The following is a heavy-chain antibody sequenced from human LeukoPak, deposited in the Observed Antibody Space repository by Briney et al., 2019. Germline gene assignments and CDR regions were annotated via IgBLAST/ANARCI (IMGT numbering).Heavy chain of an antibody. CDR3: ARVPRASSSTKYYFDY. D-gene: IGHD6-6*01. CDR2: INHSGST. CDR1: GGSFSGYY. Sequence: PSETLSLTCAVYGGSFSGYYWSWIRQPPGKGLEWIGEINHSGSTNYNPSLKSRVTISVDTSKNQFSLKLSSVTAADTAVYYCARVPRASSSTKYYFDYWGQGTLVTVSS. V-gene: IGHV4-34*01. J-gene: IGHJ4*02.